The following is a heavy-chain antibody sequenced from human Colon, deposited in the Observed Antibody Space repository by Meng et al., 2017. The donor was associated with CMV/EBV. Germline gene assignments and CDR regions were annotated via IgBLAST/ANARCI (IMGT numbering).Heavy chain of an antibody. D-gene: IGHD1-14*01. V-gene: IGHV3-53*01. CDR3: ARGSGPLFPGAFDI. Sequence: GGSLRLSCAGSPFHVVNTYMSWVRQAPGKGLEWVALIYSGGPMHYADSVKGRFTISRDNSKNILYLQMNSLRADDTAVYYCARGSGPLFPGAFDIWGQGTMVTVSS. CDR2: IYSGGPM. J-gene: IGHJ3*02. CDR1: PFHVVNTY.